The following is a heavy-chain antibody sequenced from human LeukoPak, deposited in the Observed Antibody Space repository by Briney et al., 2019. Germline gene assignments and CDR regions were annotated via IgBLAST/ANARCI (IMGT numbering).Heavy chain of an antibody. J-gene: IGHJ3*02. CDR3: ARGSIAAAKTGVFDI. CDR1: GYTFTSYG. Sequence: ASVKASCKASGYTFTSYGISWVRQAPGQGLEWMGWISPYNGNTNYAQKLQGRVTMTTDTSTSTAYMELRSMRSDDTAVYYCARGSIAAAKTGVFDIWGQGTMVTASS. CDR2: ISPYNGNT. V-gene: IGHV1-18*01. D-gene: IGHD6-13*01.